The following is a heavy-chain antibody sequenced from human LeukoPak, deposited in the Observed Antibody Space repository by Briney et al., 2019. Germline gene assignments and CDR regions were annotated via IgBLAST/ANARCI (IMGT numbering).Heavy chain of an antibody. CDR3: ARYGPNYYDSSGYEYYFDY. Sequence: ASVKVSRKASGGTFSSYAISWVRQAPGQGLEWMGRIIPIFGIANYAQKFQGRDTINADKSTSTAYMELSSLKSEDTAVYYCARYGPNYYDSSGYEYYFDYWGQGTLVTVSS. D-gene: IGHD3-22*01. CDR2: IIPIFGIA. CDR1: GGTFSSYA. J-gene: IGHJ4*02. V-gene: IGHV1-69*04.